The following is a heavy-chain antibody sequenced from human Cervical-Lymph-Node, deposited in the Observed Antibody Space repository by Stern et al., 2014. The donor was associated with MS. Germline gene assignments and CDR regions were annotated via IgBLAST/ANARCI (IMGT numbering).Heavy chain of an antibody. V-gene: IGHV3-33*01. CDR3: ARGLYYFDY. CDR2: IWYDGSSK. J-gene: IGHJ4*02. Sequence: VQLVASGGGVVQPGRSLRLSCAASGFTFSAHGMHWVRQATGKGLEWVAGIWYDGSSKYCADSVKGRFTISRDNSKNTLYLQLNSLRAEDTAVFYCARGLYYFDYWGRGALVTVSS. CDR1: GFTFSAHG.